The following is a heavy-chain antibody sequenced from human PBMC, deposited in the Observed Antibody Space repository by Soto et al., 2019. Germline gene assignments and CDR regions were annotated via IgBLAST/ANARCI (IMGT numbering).Heavy chain of an antibody. V-gene: IGHV4-39*07. Sequence: PSETLSLTCSVSDDSINSGKYYWGWIRQPPGKGLEWIGSIYYRGNAYYNPSLQTRVTISVDTSKNQFSLKLSSVTAADTAVYYCARLAWFGELLWLPHAFDIWGQGTMVTVS. J-gene: IGHJ3*02. D-gene: IGHD3-10*01. CDR1: DDSINSGKYY. CDR2: IYYRGNA. CDR3: ARLAWFGELLWLPHAFDI.